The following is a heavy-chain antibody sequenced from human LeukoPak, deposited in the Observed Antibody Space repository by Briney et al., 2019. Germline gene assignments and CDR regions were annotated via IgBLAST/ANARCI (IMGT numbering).Heavy chain of an antibody. CDR3: ARTRGVGATRDFDY. D-gene: IGHD1-26*01. CDR1: GFTFSSYG. J-gene: IGHJ4*02. Sequence: PGGSLRLSCAASGFTFSSYGMHWVRQAPGKGLEWVAFIRYDGSNKYYSDSVKGRFTISRDNSKNTLYLQMNSLRAEDTAVYYCARTRGVGATRDFDYWGQGTLVTVSS. V-gene: IGHV3-30*02. CDR2: IRYDGSNK.